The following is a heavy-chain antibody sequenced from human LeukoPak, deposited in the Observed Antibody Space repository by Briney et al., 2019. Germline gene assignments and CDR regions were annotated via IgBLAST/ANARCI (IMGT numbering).Heavy chain of an antibody. CDR3: TRPAPPGGIVYGFHI. V-gene: IGHV3-30*03. D-gene: IGHD3-16*02. Sequence: GRSLRLSCAASGFIFTTYAMHWVRQAPDKGLEWVAIISYDGNYRNYADSVKGRFTISRDNSKNTLYLQMNSLGAEDTAVYYCTRPAPPGGIVYGFHIWGQGTMVTVSS. J-gene: IGHJ3*02. CDR2: ISYDGNYR. CDR1: GFIFTTYA.